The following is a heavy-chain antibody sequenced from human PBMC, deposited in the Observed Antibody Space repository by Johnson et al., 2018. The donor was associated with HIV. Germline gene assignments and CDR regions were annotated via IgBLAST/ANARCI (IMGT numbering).Heavy chain of an antibody. Sequence: VQLVESGGGVVQPGGSLRLSCAASGFTFSNYAMGWVRQAPGKGLEWVSSISGSGGAVYFADSVKGRFTISRDNSKNTMYLQMNSLRAEDTAVYFCARVGVSGYDLAAFDIWGQGTMVTVSA. CDR2: ISGSGGAV. CDR3: ARVGVSGYDLAAFDI. D-gene: IGHD5-12*01. CDR1: GFTFSNYA. V-gene: IGHV3-23*04. J-gene: IGHJ3*02.